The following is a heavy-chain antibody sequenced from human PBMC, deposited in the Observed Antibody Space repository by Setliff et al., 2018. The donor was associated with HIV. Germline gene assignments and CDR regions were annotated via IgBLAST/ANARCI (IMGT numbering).Heavy chain of an antibody. CDR1: GLTFSEYY. CDR3: ARYDSGSHYYYYYGMDV. Sequence: GGSLRLSCTASGLTFSEYYMAWIRQAPGKAPECISYMSGSGHVIQYSESVKGRFTISRDNAENSLYLQMNSLRAEDTALYYCARYDSGSHYYYYYGMDVWGQGTTVTVSS. V-gene: IGHV3-11*01. J-gene: IGHJ6*02. CDR2: MSGSGHVI. D-gene: IGHD3-10*01.